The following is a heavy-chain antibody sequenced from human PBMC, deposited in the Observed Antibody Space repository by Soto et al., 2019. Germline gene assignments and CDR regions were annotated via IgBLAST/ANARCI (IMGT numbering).Heavy chain of an antibody. CDR1: GFTFSSYG. CDR2: ISYDGSNK. J-gene: IGHJ4*02. CDR3: AKDRRTQWPLWY. D-gene: IGHD6-19*01. Sequence: GGSLRLSCAASGFTFSSYGMHWVRQAPGKGLEWVAVISYDGSNKYYADSVKGRFTISRDNSKNTLYLQMNSLRAEDTAVYYCAKDRRTQWPLWYWGQGTLVTVSS. V-gene: IGHV3-30*18.